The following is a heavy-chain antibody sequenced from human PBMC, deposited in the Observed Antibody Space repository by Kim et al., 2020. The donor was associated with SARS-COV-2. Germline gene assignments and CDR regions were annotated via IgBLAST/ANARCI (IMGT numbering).Heavy chain of an antibody. V-gene: IGHV4-59*01. J-gene: IGHJ5*02. D-gene: IGHD1-26*01. Sequence: TNYIPALKIRVTISVDTSKNQFSLKLSSVTAADTAVYYCARVGAGGWFDPWGQGTLVTVSS. CDR2: T. CDR3: ARVGAGGWFDP.